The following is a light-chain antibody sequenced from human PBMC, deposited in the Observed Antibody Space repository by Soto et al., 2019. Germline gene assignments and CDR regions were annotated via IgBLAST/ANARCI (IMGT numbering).Light chain of an antibody. J-gene: IGKJ1*01. Sequence: DIQMTQSPSSLSASVGDKVTITCRASQSISSSLNWYQQKPGKAPKFLIYDVSTLESGVPSRFSGSGSGTEFTLTISRLEPEDSAAYYCQQYGSSWTFGQGTKVDIK. CDR1: QSISSS. CDR2: DVS. CDR3: QQYGSSWT. V-gene: IGKV1-39*01.